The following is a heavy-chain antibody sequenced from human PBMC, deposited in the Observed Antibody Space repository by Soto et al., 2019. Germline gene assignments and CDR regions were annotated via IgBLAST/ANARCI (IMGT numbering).Heavy chain of an antibody. CDR1: GGSISSYY. J-gene: IGHJ6*03. D-gene: IGHD4-17*01. CDR2: IYYSGST. Sequence: SETLSLTCTVSGGSISSYYWSWIRQPPGKGLEWIGYIYYSGSTNYNPSLKSRVTISVDTSKNQFSLKLSSVTAADTAVYYCARLPVAVKWYMDVWGKGTTVTVSS. CDR3: ARLPVAVKWYMDV. V-gene: IGHV4-59*01.